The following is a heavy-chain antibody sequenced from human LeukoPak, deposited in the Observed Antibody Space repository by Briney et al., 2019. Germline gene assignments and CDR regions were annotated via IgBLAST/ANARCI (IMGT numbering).Heavy chain of an antibody. CDR3: ARTARHLDY. CDR2: ISGSGTDV. CDR1: GFTFSDPY. Sequence: GGSLRLSCEASGFTFSDPYMSWIRQAPGKGLECLSYISGSGTDVNYADSVRGRFTISRDNAKNLLYLQMNDLRVEDTAVYYCARTARHLDYWGQGTLVTVSS. V-gene: IGHV3-11*04. D-gene: IGHD5-18*01. J-gene: IGHJ4*02.